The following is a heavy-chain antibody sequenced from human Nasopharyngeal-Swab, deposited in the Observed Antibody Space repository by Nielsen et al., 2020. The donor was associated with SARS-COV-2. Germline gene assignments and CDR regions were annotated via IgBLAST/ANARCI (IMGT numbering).Heavy chain of an antibody. CDR3: AEDWASYGMDV. D-gene: IGHD3-16*01. CDR2: ISYDGSNK. J-gene: IGHJ6*02. CDR1: GFTFSSYG. Sequence: GGSLRLSCAASGFTFSSYGMHWVRQAPGKGLEWVAVISYDGSNKYYADSVKGRFTISRDNSKNTLYLQMSSLRAEDTAVYYCAEDWASYGMDVWGQGTTVTVSS. V-gene: IGHV3-30*18.